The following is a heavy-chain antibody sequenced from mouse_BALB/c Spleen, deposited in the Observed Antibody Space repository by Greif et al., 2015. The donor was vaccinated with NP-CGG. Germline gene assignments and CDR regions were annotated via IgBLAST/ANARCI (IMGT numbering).Heavy chain of an antibody. CDR3: ARRTGPEAMDY. V-gene: IGHV1-84*02. J-gene: IGHJ4*01. CDR1: GYTFTDYY. Sequence: LQESGPELVQPGASVKISCKASGYTFTDYYINWVKQKPGHGLEWIGCIYPESGNTKYNEKFKGKATLTVDTSSSAAYMQLSSLTSEDTAVYFLARRTGPEAMDYWGQGTSVTVSS. CDR2: IYPESGNT.